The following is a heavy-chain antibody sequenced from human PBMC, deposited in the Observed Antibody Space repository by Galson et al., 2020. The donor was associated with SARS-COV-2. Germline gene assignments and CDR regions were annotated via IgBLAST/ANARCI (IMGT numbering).Heavy chain of an antibody. CDR1: GYSFTSYW. D-gene: IGHD6-6*01. J-gene: IGHJ4*02. CDR3: ARPISRIAARRELDY. V-gene: IGHV5-51*01. CDR2: IYPGDSDT. Sequence: GESLKISCKGSGYSFTSYWIGWVRQIPGKGLEWMGIIYPGDSDTRYSPSFQGQVTISADKSISTAYLQWSSLKASDTAMYYCARPISRIAARRELDYWGQGTLVTVSS.